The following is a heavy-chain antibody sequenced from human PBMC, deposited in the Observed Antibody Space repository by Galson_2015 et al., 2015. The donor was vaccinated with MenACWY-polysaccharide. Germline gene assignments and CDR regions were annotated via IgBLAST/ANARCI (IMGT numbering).Heavy chain of an antibody. CDR3: TKAGAKYCRGSSCYFNWFDP. Sequence: SLRLSCAASGFTFSSYWMHWVRQAPGKGLVWVSRTNGDGSATGYADSVKGRFTISRDNAKDTLYLQMNSLRAEDTAVYYCTKAGAKYCRGSSCYFNWFDPWGQGTLVTVSS. CDR2: TNGDGSAT. CDR1: GFTFSSYW. V-gene: IGHV3-74*01. J-gene: IGHJ5*02. D-gene: IGHD2-15*01.